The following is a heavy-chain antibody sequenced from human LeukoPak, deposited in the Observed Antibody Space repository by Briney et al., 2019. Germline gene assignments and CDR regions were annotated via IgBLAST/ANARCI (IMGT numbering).Heavy chain of an antibody. CDR3: ARRRALWSFYYYYYMDV. CDR1: GGSISSYY. D-gene: IGHD3-10*01. CDR2: IYTSGST. V-gene: IGHV4-4*07. Sequence: SETLSLTCTVSGGSISSYYWSWIRQPAGKGLEWIGRIYTSGSTNYNPSLKSRVTISVDTSKNQFSLKLSSVTAADTAVYYCARRRALWSFYYYYYMDVWGKGTTVTISS. J-gene: IGHJ6*03.